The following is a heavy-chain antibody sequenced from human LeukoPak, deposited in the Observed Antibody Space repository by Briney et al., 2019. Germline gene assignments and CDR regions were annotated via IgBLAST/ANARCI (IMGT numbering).Heavy chain of an antibody. D-gene: IGHD1-26*01. CDR3: AKDTRAGG. V-gene: IGHV3-23*01. CDR1: GFTFSSYA. CDR2: ISAGGDNA. Sequence: QTGGSLRLSCAASGFTFSSYAMNWIRQAPGRGLEWVSGISAGGDNAHYADSVKGRFTISRDNSKNTLYLQMNSLRAEDTAAYYCAKDTRAGGWGQGTLVTVSS. J-gene: IGHJ4*02.